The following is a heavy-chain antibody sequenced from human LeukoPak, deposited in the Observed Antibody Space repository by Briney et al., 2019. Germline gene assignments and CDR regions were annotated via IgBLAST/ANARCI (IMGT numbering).Heavy chain of an antibody. Sequence: PSKTLSLTCTVSGGSISSYYWSWIRQPPGKGLEWIGYIYYSGSTNYNPSLKSRVTISVDTSKNQFSLKLSSVTAADTAVYYCARWAAGYDILTGYYPHAFDIWGQGTMVTVSS. J-gene: IGHJ3*02. CDR2: IYYSGST. CDR3: ARWAAGYDILTGYYPHAFDI. D-gene: IGHD3-9*01. CDR1: GGSISSYY. V-gene: IGHV4-59*08.